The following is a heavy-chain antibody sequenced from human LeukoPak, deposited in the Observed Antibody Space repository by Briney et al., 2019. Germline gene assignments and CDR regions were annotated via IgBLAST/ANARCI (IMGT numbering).Heavy chain of an antibody. V-gene: IGHV1-69*04. J-gene: IGHJ4*02. CDR3: AGDRTGQYFDF. CDR1: GYTFTSYD. CDR2: IIPILDLT. D-gene: IGHD3/OR15-3a*01. Sequence: SVKVSCKASGYTFTSYDINWVRQAPGQGLEWMGRIIPILDLTNYAEKFQDRVTITADKSTNTAYMELSSLRSEDTAVYYCAGDRTGQYFDFWGQGTLLTVSS.